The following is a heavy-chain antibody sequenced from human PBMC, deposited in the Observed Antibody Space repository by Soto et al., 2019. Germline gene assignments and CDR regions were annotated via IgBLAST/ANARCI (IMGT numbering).Heavy chain of an antibody. V-gene: IGHV3-30*03. D-gene: IGHD1-26*01. CDR1: GFTFSIYG. Sequence: QVQLVESGGGVVQPGRSLRLSCAASGFTFSIYGMHWVRHAPGKGLEWVAMISFDGSEKYYTDSVKGRCHISRDSSKNTMYLQMDSLRVEDTAVYYCARDRRLYYSDAFDIWGQGTTVTVSS. J-gene: IGHJ3*02. CDR2: ISFDGSEK. CDR3: ARDRRLYYSDAFDI.